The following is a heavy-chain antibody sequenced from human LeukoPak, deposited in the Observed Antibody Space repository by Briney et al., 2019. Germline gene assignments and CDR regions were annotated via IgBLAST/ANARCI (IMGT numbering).Heavy chain of an antibody. CDR2: ISTSSRST. Sequence: GGSLRLSCTASGFTFSGFSMHWVRQAPGEGLEWLSYISTSSRSTYYADSVKGRFTISRDNAKNTLFLDMHSLRPGDSAVYYCARSAVRGVACDYWGQGTLLTVSS. V-gene: IGHV3-48*01. CDR3: ARSAVRGVACDY. D-gene: IGHD3-10*01. CDR1: GFTFSGFS. J-gene: IGHJ4*02.